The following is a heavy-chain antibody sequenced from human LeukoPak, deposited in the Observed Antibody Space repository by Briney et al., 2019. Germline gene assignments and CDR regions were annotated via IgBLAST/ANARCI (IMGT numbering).Heavy chain of an antibody. CDR3: AREDYYDSGSNDY. CDR2: INPNSGTT. J-gene: IGHJ4*02. Sequence: ASVKVSCKASGYTFAGYYMHWVRQAPRQGLEWMGWINPNSGTTGYAQKFQGRVTITRNTSISTAYMELSSLRSEDTAVYYCAREDYYDSGSNDYWGQGTLVTVSS. D-gene: IGHD3-22*01. V-gene: IGHV1-8*03. CDR1: GYTFAGYY.